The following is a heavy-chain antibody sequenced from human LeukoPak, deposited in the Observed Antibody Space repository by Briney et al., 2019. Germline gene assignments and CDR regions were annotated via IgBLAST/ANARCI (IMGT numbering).Heavy chain of an antibody. J-gene: IGHJ3*02. CDR2: IKQDGSEK. V-gene: IGHV3-7*03. CDR3: AKDLSPLYYYDSSGYYRGAFDI. CDR1: GFTFSSYW. D-gene: IGHD3-22*01. Sequence: GGSLRLSCAASGFTFSSYWMSWVRQAPGKGLEWVANIKQDGSEKYYVDSVKGRFTISRDNAKNSLYLQMNSLRAEDTAVYYCAKDLSPLYYYDSSGYYRGAFDIWGQGTMVTVSS.